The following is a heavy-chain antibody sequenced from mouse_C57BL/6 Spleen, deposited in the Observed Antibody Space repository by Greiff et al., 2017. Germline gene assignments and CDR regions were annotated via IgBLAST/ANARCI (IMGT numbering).Heavy chain of an antibody. CDR3: ARYGSSYWYFDV. V-gene: IGHV1-55*01. J-gene: IGHJ1*03. Sequence: QVQLKQPGAELVKPGASVKMSCKASGYTFTCYWITWVKQRPGQGLEWIGDIYPGSGSTNYNEKFKSKATLTVDTSSSTAYMQLSSLTSEDSAVYYCARYGSSYWYFDVWGTGTTVTVSS. CDR2: IYPGSGST. D-gene: IGHD1-1*01. CDR1: GYTFTCYW.